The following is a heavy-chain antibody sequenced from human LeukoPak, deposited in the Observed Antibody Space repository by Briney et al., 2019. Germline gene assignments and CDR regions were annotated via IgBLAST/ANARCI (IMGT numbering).Heavy chain of an antibody. V-gene: IGHV3-7*01. CDR1: GLTFSTYW. J-gene: IGHJ4*02. Sequence: GGSLRLSCAASGLTFSTYWMTWVRQAPGKGLEWVANIKQDASETSYVDSVKGRFTISRDNAKNSLFLQMDSLRAEDTAVYYCARRKRTGLFDYWGQGSLVTVSS. CDR3: ARRKRTGLFDY. CDR2: IKQDASET. D-gene: IGHD1-14*01.